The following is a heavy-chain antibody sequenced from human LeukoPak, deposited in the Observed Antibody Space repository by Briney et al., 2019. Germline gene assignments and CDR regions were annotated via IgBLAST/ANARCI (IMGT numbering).Heavy chain of an antibody. J-gene: IGHJ4*02. V-gene: IGHV4-59*08. CDR1: GGSISSYY. D-gene: IGHD3-10*01. Sequence: SETLSLTCTVSGGSISSYYWSWIRQPPGKGLEWIGYIYYSGSTNYSPSLKSRVTISVDTSKNQFSLKLSSVTAADTAVYYCARHVGWFGELFLPYYFDYWGQGTLVTVSS. CDR2: IYYSGST. CDR3: ARHVGWFGELFLPYYFDY.